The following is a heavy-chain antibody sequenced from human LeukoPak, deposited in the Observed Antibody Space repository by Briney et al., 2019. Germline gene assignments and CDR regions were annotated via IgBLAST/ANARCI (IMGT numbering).Heavy chain of an antibody. D-gene: IGHD3-10*01. V-gene: IGHV4-34*01. CDR2: INHSGSP. Sequence: SETLSLTCAVYGGSFSGYYWSWIRRPPGKGLEWIGEINHSGSPNYNPSLKSRVTISVDTSKNQFSLKMSSVTAADTAVYYCARGRYTMVRGVIGRDTDYYYYSYMDVWGKGTTVTISS. J-gene: IGHJ6*03. CDR3: ARGRYTMVRGVIGRDTDYYYYSYMDV. CDR1: GGSFSGYY.